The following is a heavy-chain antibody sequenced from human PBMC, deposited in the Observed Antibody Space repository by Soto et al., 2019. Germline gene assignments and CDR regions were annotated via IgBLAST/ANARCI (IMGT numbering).Heavy chain of an antibody. CDR3: SRDGIHNGSAPCVIGL. CDR1: GGSVNSDSYY. J-gene: IGHJ5*02. D-gene: IGHD2-8*01. V-gene: IGHV4-61*03. Sequence: SETLSLTRTVSGGSVNSDSYYWSWIRQPPGKGLEWIACIYNGQYTKYSPSRKRRVTQSAEPSENNFSLTLDCVSAADTAVYHCSRDGIHNGSAPCVIGLWRRGTVV. CDR2: IYNGQYT.